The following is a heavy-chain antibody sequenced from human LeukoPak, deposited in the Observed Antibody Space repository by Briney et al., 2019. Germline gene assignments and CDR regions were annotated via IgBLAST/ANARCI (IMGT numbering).Heavy chain of an antibody. J-gene: IGHJ4*02. D-gene: IGHD6-13*01. V-gene: IGHV4-34*01. CDR2: INHSGST. Sequence: SETLSLTCAVHGGSFSGYYWSWIRQPPGKGLEWIGEINHSGSTNYNPSLKSRVTISVDTSKNQFSLKLSSVTAADTAVYYCARAYSSSWYPILYYFDYWGQGTLVTVSS. CDR1: GGSFSGYY. CDR3: ARAYSSSWYPILYYFDY.